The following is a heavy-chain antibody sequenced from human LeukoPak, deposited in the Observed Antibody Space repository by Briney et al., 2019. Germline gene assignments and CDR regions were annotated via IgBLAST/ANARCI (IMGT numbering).Heavy chain of an antibody. J-gene: IGHJ4*02. CDR3: ARVGGSPYYFDY. V-gene: IGHV4-4*07. Sequence: PSETLSLTCTVSGGSISNYYCSWIRQPAGKGLEWIGRIYTTGSTNYNPSLKSRVTMSVDTSKNQFSLSLNSVTAADTAVYYCARVGGSPYYFDYWGQGALVTVSS. D-gene: IGHD3-16*01. CDR1: GGSISNYY. CDR2: IYTTGST.